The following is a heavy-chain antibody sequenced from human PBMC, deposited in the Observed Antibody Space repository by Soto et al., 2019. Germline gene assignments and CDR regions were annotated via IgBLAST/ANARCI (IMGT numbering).Heavy chain of an antibody. CDR3: VKDGSSGWPYFYDMDV. CDR2: ISYDGRNK. D-gene: IGHD6-19*01. V-gene: IGHV3-30*18. CDR1: GFTFSSYG. J-gene: IGHJ6*02. Sequence: AGGSLRLSCAASGFTFSSYGMHWVRQAPGKGLEWVAVISYDGRNKYYADAVKGRFTISRDNSKNTLYLQMSSLRAEDTAVYYCVKDGSSGWPYFYDMDVWGQGTTVTVS.